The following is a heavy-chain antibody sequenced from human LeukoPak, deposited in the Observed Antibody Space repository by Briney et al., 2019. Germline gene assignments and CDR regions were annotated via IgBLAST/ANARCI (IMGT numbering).Heavy chain of an antibody. D-gene: IGHD6-13*01. CDR3: ARGRGGGGRIAAAVGPGYFDY. CDR1: GGSFSGYY. J-gene: IGHJ4*02. CDR2: INHSGST. V-gene: IGHV4-34*01. Sequence: SETLSLTCAVYGGSFSGYYWSWIRQPPGKGLEWIGEINHSGSTNYNPSLKSRVTISVDTSKNQFSLKLSSVTAADTAVYYCARGRGGGGRIAAAVGPGYFDYWGQGTLVTVSS.